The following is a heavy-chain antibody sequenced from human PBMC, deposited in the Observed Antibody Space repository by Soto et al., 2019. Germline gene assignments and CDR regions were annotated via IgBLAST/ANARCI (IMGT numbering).Heavy chain of an antibody. D-gene: IGHD3-22*01. CDR1: GFTLSDYT. V-gene: IGHV3-21*01. Sequence: GGSLRLSCAASGFTLSDYTMNWVRQAPGKGLEWVSSISSSGDYIYNADSLKGRFTISRDSPKSSLYLQMNSLRAEDTAVYYCAREQYYYYSSCYYAPRDLHDYWGQGSLVPVSS. J-gene: IGHJ4*02. CDR3: AREQYYYYSSCYYAPRDLHDY. CDR2: ISSSGDYI.